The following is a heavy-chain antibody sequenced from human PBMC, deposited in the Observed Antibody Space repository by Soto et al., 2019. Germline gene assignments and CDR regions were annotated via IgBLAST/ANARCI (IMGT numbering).Heavy chain of an antibody. CDR3: ASYIRVGATPIAFDI. CDR1: GYTFTSYG. D-gene: IGHD1-26*01. CDR2: ISAYNGNT. V-gene: IGHV1-18*01. J-gene: IGHJ3*02. Sequence: WASVKVSCKASGYTFTSYGISWVRQAPGQGLEWMGWISAYNGNTNYAQKLQGRVTMTTDTSTSTAYMELRSLRSDDTAVYYCASYIRVGATPIAFDIWGQGTMVTV.